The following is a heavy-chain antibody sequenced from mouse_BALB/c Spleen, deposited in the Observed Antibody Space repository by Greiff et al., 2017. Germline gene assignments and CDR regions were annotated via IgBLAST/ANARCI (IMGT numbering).Heavy chain of an antibody. Sequence: VQLKQSGAELVKPGASVKLSCTASGFNIKDTYMHWVKQRPEQGLEWIGRIDPANGNTKYDPKFQGKATITADTSSNTAYLQLSSLTSEDTAVYYCARGFYDGYSYAMDYWGQGTSVTVSS. CDR2: IDPANGNT. V-gene: IGHV14-3*02. D-gene: IGHD2-3*01. CDR1: GFNIKDTY. CDR3: ARGFYDGYSYAMDY. J-gene: IGHJ4*01.